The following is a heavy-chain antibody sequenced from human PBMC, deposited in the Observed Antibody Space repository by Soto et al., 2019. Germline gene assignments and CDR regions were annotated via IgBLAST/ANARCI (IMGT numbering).Heavy chain of an antibody. J-gene: IGHJ5*02. CDR3: ARGEGYCSSTSCYSWFDP. CDR1: GGSISSGGYY. Sequence: SETLSLTCTVSGGSISSGGYYWSWIRRHPGTGLEWIGYSYYSGSTYYNPSLKSRVTISVDTAKNQFSLKLSSVTAADTAVYYCARGEGYCSSTSCYSWFDPWGQGTLVTVSS. CDR2: SYYSGST. V-gene: IGHV4-31*03. D-gene: IGHD2-2*02.